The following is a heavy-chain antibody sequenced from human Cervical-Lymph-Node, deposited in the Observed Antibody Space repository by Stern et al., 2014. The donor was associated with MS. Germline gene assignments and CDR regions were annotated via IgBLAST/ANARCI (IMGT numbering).Heavy chain of an antibody. D-gene: IGHD1-1*01. J-gene: IGHJ4*02. V-gene: IGHV3-74*03. CDR2: MNSDGTTT. CDR1: GFTLSRYW. CDR3: ARDVQGDGNYNLEQ. Sequence: EVQLEESGGGLVQPGGSLRLSCAASGFTLSRYWMHWVRQAPGKGLVWISRMNSDGTTTEYADSGKGRFTISRDNAKNMVYLQLNSLRVDDTAVYYCARDVQGDGNYNLEQWGQGTLVTVSS.